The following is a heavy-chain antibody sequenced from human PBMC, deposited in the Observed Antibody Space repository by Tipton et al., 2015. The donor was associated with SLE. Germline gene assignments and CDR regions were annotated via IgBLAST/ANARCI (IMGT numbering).Heavy chain of an antibody. D-gene: IGHD5-24*01. J-gene: IGHJ3*02. CDR2: IYYSGST. CDR3: ARKRNGMGI. CDR1: GGSISSSSYY. V-gene: IGHV4-39*07. Sequence: FTCTVSGGSISSSSYYWGWIRQPPGKGLEWIGSIYYSGSTYYNPSLKSRVTISVDTSKNQFSLKLSSVTAADTAVYYCARKRNGMGIWGQGTMVTVSS.